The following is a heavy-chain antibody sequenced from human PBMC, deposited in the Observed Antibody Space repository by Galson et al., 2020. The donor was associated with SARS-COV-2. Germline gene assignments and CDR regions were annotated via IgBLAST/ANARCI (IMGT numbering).Heavy chain of an antibody. J-gene: IGHJ4*02. CDR3: ARGEISSSWYEDYFDY. V-gene: IGHV3-33*01. Sequence: QLGESLKISCAASGFTFSSYGMHWVRQAPGKGLEWVAVIWYDGSNKYYADSVKGRFTISRDNSKNTLYLQMNSLRAEDTAVYYCARGEISSSWYEDYFDYWGQGTLVTVSS. CDR1: GFTFSSYG. D-gene: IGHD6-13*01. CDR2: IWYDGSNK.